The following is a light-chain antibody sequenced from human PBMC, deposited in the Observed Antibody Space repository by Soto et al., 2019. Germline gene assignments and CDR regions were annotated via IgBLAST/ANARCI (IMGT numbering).Light chain of an antibody. V-gene: IGKV3-15*01. CDR1: QSMGSN. CDR2: GAS. Sequence: GMSQSPATMSVSTGERATLSCRASQSMGSNVAWYQQKPGQAPRLLIYGASTRAAGIPARFSGSGSGTEFTLTITSLQSEDFAVYYCQQYGSSGTFGQGTKVDIK. J-gene: IGKJ1*01. CDR3: QQYGSSGT.